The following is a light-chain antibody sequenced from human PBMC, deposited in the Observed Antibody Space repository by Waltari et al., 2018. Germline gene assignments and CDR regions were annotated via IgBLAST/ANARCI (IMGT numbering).Light chain of an antibody. V-gene: IGLV2-14*03. CDR2: DVS. J-gene: IGLJ3*02. Sequence: QSALTQPASVSGSPGQSITISCTGTSSYVGPYNYVSWYQQYPGKAPKLIIYDVSYRPSGVSSRFSGSKSGNTASLTISGLQAEDEADYYCNSYTTISTWVFGGGTKLTVL. CDR3: NSYTTISTWV. CDR1: SSYVGPYNY.